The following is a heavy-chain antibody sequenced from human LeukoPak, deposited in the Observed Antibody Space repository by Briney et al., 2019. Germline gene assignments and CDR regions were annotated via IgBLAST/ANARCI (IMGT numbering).Heavy chain of an antibody. CDR3: ARQNGDYGEYNWFDP. CDR1: GYISSTYW. V-gene: IGHV5-51*01. J-gene: IGHJ5*02. CDR2: IYPGDSDT. D-gene: IGHD4-17*01. Sequence: GESLKISCKGSGYISSTYWIGWVRQMPGKGLEWMGIIYPGDSDTRYSPSFQGQVTISADKSISTAYLQWSSLKASDTAMYYCARQNGDYGEYNWFDPWGQGTLVTVSS.